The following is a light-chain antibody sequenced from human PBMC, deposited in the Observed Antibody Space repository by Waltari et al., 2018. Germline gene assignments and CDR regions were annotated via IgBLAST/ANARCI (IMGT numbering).Light chain of an antibody. CDR1: SSAVGVHNY. Sequence: QSALTQPASVSGSPGQSITISCTGTSSAVGVHNYVPWYQQHPGKAPKLMIYAVNKRPSGVSDRFSGSRSGNTASLTISGLQAEDEADYYCSSYTTSNTWVFGGGTKLTVL. V-gene: IGLV2-14*03. CDR3: SSYTTSNTWV. J-gene: IGLJ3*02. CDR2: AVN.